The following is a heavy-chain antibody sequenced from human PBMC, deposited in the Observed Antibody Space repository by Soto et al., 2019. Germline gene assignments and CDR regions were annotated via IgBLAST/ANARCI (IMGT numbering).Heavy chain of an antibody. Sequence: HVTLKESGPVLVKPTETLTLTCTVSGFSLSNGKVGVSWIRQPPGKALEWLAHIFSNDEKSYRTSLKSRLTISEDTSKSQVVLTMTNVDPVDTATYYCARILFGRSVAGGYFYMDAWGKGTTVTVSS. CDR3: ARILFGRSVAGGYFYMDA. J-gene: IGHJ6*03. CDR1: GFSLSNGKVG. CDR2: IFSNDEK. D-gene: IGHD6-19*01. V-gene: IGHV2-26*01.